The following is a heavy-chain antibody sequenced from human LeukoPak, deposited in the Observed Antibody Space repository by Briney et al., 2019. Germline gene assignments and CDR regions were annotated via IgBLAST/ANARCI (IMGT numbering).Heavy chain of an antibody. CDR2: IYYSGST. J-gene: IGHJ5*02. CDR3: ARHTHYYGSGSYYWSRSGKDWFDP. Sequence: SSETLSLTCTVSGGSISNSSYYWGWIRQPPGKGLEWIGSIYYSGSTYYNPSLKSRVTISVDTSKNQFSLKLSSVTAADTAVDYCARHTHYYGSGSYYWSRSGKDWFDPWGQGTLVTVSS. CDR1: GGSISNSSYY. V-gene: IGHV4-39*07. D-gene: IGHD3-10*01.